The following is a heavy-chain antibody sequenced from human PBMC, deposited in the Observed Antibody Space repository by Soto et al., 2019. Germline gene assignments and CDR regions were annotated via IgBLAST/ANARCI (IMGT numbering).Heavy chain of an antibody. CDR3: ARDRHYYDSGGYYYHIDN. D-gene: IGHD3-22*01. J-gene: IGHJ4*02. CDR1: GGSISSSSYY. CDR2: IYYSGST. Sequence: PSETLSLTCTVSGGSISSSSYYWGWIRQPPGKGLEWIGSIYYSGSTYYNPSLKSRVTISVDTSKNQFSLRLSSVTAADTAVYYCARDRHYYDSGGYYYHIDNCAQGTLVTVSS. V-gene: IGHV4-39*07.